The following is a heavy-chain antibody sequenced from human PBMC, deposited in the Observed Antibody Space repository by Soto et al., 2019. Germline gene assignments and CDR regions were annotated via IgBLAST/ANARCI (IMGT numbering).Heavy chain of an antibody. Sequence: SVKVSCKASGGTFSSYAISWVRQAPGQGLEWMGGIIPIFGTANYAQKFQGRVTITADESTSTAYMELSSLRSEDTAVYYCASGGYYYDSSGSLDAFDIWGQGTMVTVSS. CDR3: ASGGYYYDSSGSLDAFDI. CDR2: IIPIFGTA. D-gene: IGHD3-22*01. V-gene: IGHV1-69*13. CDR1: GGTFSSYA. J-gene: IGHJ3*02.